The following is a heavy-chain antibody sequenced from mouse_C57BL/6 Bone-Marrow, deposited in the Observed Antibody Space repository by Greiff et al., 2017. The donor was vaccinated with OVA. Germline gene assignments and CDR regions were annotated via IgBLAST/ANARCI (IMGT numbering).Heavy chain of an antibody. CDR2: ISNGGGST. D-gene: IGHD1-1*01. J-gene: IGHJ1*03. CDR3: AREAFYYGSSYWYFDV. Sequence: EVNLVESGGGLVQPGGSLKLSCAASGFTFSDYYMYWVRQTPEKRLEWVAYISNGGGSTYYPDTVKGRFTISRDNAKNTLYLQMSRLKSEDTAMYYCAREAFYYGSSYWYFDVWGTGTTVTVSS. V-gene: IGHV5-12*01. CDR1: GFTFSDYY.